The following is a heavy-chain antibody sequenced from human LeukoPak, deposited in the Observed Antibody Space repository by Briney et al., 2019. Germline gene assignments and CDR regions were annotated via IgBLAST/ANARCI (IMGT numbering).Heavy chain of an antibody. D-gene: IGHD5-24*01. Sequence: GSLRLSCAASGFTLSNYAMHWVRQPAGEGLEWVSALGTAGDTSYPGSVKGRFTISRDNAKKSLFLQMNSLRAEDTAVYYCARQNTPHGNFDYWGQGTLVTVSS. J-gene: IGHJ4*02. V-gene: IGHV3-13*01. CDR1: GFTLSNYA. CDR2: LGTAGDT. CDR3: ARQNTPHGNFDY.